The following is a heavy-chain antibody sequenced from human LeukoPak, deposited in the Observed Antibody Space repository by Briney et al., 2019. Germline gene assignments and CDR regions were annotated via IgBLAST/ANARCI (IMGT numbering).Heavy chain of an antibody. Sequence: GGSLRLSCAASGFTFSTFAMIWVRQPPGKGLEWVSLIYSGGSTYYADSVKGRFTISRDNSKNTLYLQMKSLRAEDTAVYYCARAGGFHSSSWYLLGGSYFDYWGQGTLVTVSS. V-gene: IGHV3-53*01. J-gene: IGHJ4*02. D-gene: IGHD6-13*01. CDR2: IYSGGST. CDR3: ARAGGFHSSSWYLLGGSYFDY. CDR1: GFTFSTFA.